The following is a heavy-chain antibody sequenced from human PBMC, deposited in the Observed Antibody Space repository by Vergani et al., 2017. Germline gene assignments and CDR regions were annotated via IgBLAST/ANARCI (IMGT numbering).Heavy chain of an antibody. V-gene: IGHV3-7*01. CDR1: GFTFSDSW. CDR2: IKQDGSQR. J-gene: IGHJ4*02. CDR3: VRDRGLCAGGRCYTEAWDY. Sequence: EVQLVESGGHLVQPGGSLTLSCAASGFTFSDSWMTWVRQTPGKGLEWLACIKQDGSQRYYADSVKGRFTISRDNVENSLYLQVRSLRLEDTGVYHCVRDRGLCAGGRCYTEAWDYWGQGTPVTVSS. D-gene: IGHD2-2*02.